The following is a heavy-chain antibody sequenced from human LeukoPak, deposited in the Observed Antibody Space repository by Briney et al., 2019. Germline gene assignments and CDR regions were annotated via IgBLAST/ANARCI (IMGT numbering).Heavy chain of an antibody. CDR1: GGSISSYY. Sequence: PSETQSLTCTVSGGSISSYYWSWIGQPPGKGLEWIGYIYYTGSTNYNPSLKSRVTISVDTSKNQFSLKLSSVTAADTAVYYCARVLPNASSSWYLRKFYYYYGMDVWGQGTTATVSS. J-gene: IGHJ6*02. D-gene: IGHD6-13*01. V-gene: IGHV4-59*01. CDR2: IYYTGST. CDR3: ARVLPNASSSWYLRKFYYYYGMDV.